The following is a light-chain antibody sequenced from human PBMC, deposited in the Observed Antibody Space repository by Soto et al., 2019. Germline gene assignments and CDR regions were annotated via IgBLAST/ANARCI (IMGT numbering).Light chain of an antibody. CDR3: QQYNNWPLYA. J-gene: IGKJ2*01. CDR1: QSVSSN. V-gene: IGKV3-15*01. Sequence: EIVMTQSPATLSVSPGERATLSFRASQSVSSNLAWYQQKPGHAPSLLIYGASTRATGIPARSSGSGSGTEFTLTISLLQSEDFAVYYCQQYNNWPLYAVGQGTKLEIK. CDR2: GAS.